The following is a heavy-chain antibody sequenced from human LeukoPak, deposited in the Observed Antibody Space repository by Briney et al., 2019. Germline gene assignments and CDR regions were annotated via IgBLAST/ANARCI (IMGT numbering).Heavy chain of an antibody. V-gene: IGHV3-48*04. J-gene: IGHJ4*02. CDR2: ISSSAGTT. Sequence: GGSLRLSCAASGFTFSSYSMNWVRQAPGKGLEWVSYISSSAGTTYYADSVKGRFTISRDNAKNSLYLQMNSLRAEDTAVYFCARQQQQLWYDWGQGTLVTVSS. D-gene: IGHD5-18*01. CDR3: ARQQQQLWYD. CDR1: GFTFSSYS.